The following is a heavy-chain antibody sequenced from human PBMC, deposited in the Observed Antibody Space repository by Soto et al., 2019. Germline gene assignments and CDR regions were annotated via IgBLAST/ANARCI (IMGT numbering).Heavy chain of an antibody. V-gene: IGHV4-31*03. CDR1: GGSISTGGYY. J-gene: IGHJ3*02. D-gene: IGHD1-26*01. CDR2: IYHSGMT. CDR3: ATVRWELHDAFDI. Sequence: QVQMQESGPGLVKPSQTLSLPCTVSGGSISTGGYYWSWIRQHPGRGLEWIGYIYHSGMTFSNPSLQSRVAISIATSKNKFSLKLSSVTAADTAVYYCATVRWELHDAFDIWGQGTMVSVSS.